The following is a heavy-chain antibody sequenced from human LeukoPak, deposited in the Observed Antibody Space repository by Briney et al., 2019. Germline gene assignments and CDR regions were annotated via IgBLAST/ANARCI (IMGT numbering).Heavy chain of an antibody. CDR2: IYYSGST. Sequence: SETLSLTCTVSGGSISSYYWSWIRQPPGKGLEWSGYIYYSGSTNYNPSLKSRVTISVDTSKNQFSLKLSSVTAADTAVYYCARGIAAAGKDYWGQGTLVTVSS. CDR3: ARGIAAAGKDY. J-gene: IGHJ4*02. D-gene: IGHD6-13*01. V-gene: IGHV4-59*01. CDR1: GGSISSYY.